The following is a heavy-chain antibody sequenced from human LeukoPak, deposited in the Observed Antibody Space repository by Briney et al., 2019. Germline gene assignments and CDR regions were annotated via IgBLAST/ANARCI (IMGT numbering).Heavy chain of an antibody. D-gene: IGHD7-27*01. Sequence: SETLSLTCAVYGGSFSGYYWNWIRQSPGKGLEWIGCIYHNGNTTYYNPSLKSRVTISINTSRNQFSLRLNSVTAADTAVYYCASRKLGNDYWGQGILVTVTS. CDR1: GGSFSGYY. J-gene: IGHJ4*02. V-gene: IGHV4-59*01. CDR2: IYHNGNT. CDR3: ASRKLGNDY.